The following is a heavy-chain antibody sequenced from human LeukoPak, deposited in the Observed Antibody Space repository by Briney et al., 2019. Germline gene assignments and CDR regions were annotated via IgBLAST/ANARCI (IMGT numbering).Heavy chain of an antibody. V-gene: IGHV4-38-2*02. J-gene: IGHJ4*02. CDR1: GYSISSGYY. Sequence: SETLSLTCIVSGYSISSGYYWGWIRQPPGKGLEWIGSIYHSGNTYNNPSLKSRFTISVDTSKNQFSLKLSSVTAADTAVYYCARLRSSSWQYFDYWGQGTLVTVSS. D-gene: IGHD6-13*01. CDR3: ARLRSSSWQYFDY. CDR2: IYHSGNT.